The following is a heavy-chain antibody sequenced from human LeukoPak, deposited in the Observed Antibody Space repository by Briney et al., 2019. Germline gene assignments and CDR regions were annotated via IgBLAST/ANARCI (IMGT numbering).Heavy chain of an antibody. V-gene: IGHV3-15*01. D-gene: IGHD3-22*01. Sequence: GGSLRLSCAASGFIFNNAWMSWVRQAPGKGLEWVGRIQSKTDGGTTDYAAPVKGRFTISRDDSKNTLYLQMNSLRAEDTAVYYCASSGYYYPDYWGQGTLVTVSS. CDR1: GFIFNNAW. CDR2: IQSKTDGGTT. J-gene: IGHJ4*02. CDR3: ASSGYYYPDY.